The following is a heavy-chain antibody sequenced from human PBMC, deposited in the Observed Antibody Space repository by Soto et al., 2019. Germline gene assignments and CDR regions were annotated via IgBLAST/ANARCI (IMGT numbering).Heavy chain of an antibody. V-gene: IGHV1-3*01. CDR1: GCTFSGYA. CDR2: INLGNSDT. J-gene: IGHJ6*02. Sequence: GASVKVSCKASGCTFSGYAMHWVRQAPGQRLEWMGWINLGNSDTKYSQKFQGRVTMTTDTSTSTAYMELRSLRSDDTAVYYCARDGGTTRGFTYYYGMDVWGQGTTVTVSS. D-gene: IGHD1-7*01. CDR3: ARDGGTTRGFTYYYGMDV.